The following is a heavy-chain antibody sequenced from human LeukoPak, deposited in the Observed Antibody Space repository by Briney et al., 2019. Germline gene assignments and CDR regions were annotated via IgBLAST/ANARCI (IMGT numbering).Heavy chain of an antibody. Sequence: PGGSLRLSCAASGFTFDDYAMHWVRQAPGKGLEWVSGISWNSGSIGYADSVKGRFTISRDNAKNSLYLQMNSLRAEDTALYYCAKAKVATIGGYDYWGQGTLVTVSS. CDR2: ISWNSGSI. CDR3: AKAKVATIGGYDY. V-gene: IGHV3-9*01. D-gene: IGHD5-12*01. CDR1: GFTFDDYA. J-gene: IGHJ4*02.